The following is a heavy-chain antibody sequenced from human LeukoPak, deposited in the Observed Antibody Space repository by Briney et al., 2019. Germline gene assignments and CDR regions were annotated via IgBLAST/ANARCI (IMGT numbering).Heavy chain of an antibody. Sequence: GGSLRLSCAASGFTFSSYGMHWVRQAPGKGLEWVSAISGSGGSTYYADSVKGRFTISRDNSKNTLYLQMNSLRAEDTAVYYCADCSKGYMDVWGKGTTVTVSS. J-gene: IGHJ6*03. CDR3: ADCSKGYMDV. CDR2: ISGSGGST. CDR1: GFTFSSYG. V-gene: IGHV3-23*01. D-gene: IGHD2-2*01.